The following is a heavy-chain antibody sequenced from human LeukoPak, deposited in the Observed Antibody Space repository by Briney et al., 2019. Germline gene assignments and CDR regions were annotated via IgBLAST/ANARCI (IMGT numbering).Heavy chain of an antibody. D-gene: IGHD3-9*01. CDR3: ARGLRYFGWLYES. CDR1: GGSISSSSYY. CDR2: IYYSGST. Sequence: PSETLSLTCTVSGGSISSSSYYWGWIRQPPGKGLEWIGSIYYSGSTYYNPSLKSRVTISVDTSKNQFSLRLSSVTAADTAVYYCARGLRYFGWLYESWGQGSLVTVSS. V-gene: IGHV4-39*07. J-gene: IGHJ5*02.